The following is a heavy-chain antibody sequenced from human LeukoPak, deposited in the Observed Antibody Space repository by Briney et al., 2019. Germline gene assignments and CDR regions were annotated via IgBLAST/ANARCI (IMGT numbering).Heavy chain of an antibody. CDR2: INQSGST. Sequence: SETLSLTCAGHGGSLSGYYWSWIRRARGKGLEWIGEINQSGSTNYSPSRKSRVAIAIDTYMNQFCLNLSAVSAAGTAVHCCARGGNYYFDYWGQRTLVTVSS. D-gene: IGHD5-24*01. CDR1: GGSLSGYY. J-gene: IGHJ4*02. V-gene: IGHV4-34*01. CDR3: ARGGNYYFDY.